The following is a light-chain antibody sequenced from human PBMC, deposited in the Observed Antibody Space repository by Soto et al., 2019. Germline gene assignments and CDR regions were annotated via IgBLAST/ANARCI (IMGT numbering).Light chain of an antibody. CDR1: SSDVGAYNY. J-gene: IGLJ1*01. V-gene: IGLV2-11*01. CDR2: DVS. CDR3: CSYAGSNNYV. Sequence: QSVLTQPRSVSGSPGQSVTISCTGTSSDVGAYNYVSWYQQHPGKAPKFMIYDVSKRPSGVPDRFSGSKSGNTASLTISGLQAEDEADYYCCSYAGSNNYVFGTGTKVTVL.